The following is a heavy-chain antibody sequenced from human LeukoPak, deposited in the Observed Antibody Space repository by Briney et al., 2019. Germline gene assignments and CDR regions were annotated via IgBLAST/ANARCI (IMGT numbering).Heavy chain of an antibody. CDR3: ARGFWYDSSGSYYFDY. CDR2: IYSGGST. J-gene: IGHJ4*02. V-gene: IGHV3-66*02. CDR1: GFTVSSNY. D-gene: IGHD3-22*01. Sequence: GGSLRLSCAASGFTVSSNYMSWVRQAPGKGLEWVSVIYSGGSTYYADSVKGRFTISRDNSKNTLYLQMNSLRAEDTAVYYCARGFWYDSSGSYYFDYWGQGTLVTVSS.